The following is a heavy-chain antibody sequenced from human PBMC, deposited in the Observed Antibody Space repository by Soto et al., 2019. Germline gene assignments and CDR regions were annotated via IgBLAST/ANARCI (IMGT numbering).Heavy chain of an antibody. D-gene: IGHD6-13*01. CDR2: INHSGST. J-gene: IGHJ4*02. Sequence: SETLSLTCAVYGGSFSGYYWSWIRQPPGKGLEWIGEINHSGSTNYNPSLKSRVTISVDTSKNQFSLKLSSVTAADTAVYYCARGPSSSSWYKGSIRHDYWGQGTLVTVSS. CDR3: ARGPSSSSWYKGSIRHDY. V-gene: IGHV4-34*01. CDR1: GGSFSGYY.